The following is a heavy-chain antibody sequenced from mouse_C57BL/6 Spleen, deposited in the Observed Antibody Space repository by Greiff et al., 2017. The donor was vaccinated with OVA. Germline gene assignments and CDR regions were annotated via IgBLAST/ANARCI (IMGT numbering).Heavy chain of an antibody. V-gene: IGHV3-6*01. D-gene: IGHD1-2*01. CDR1: GYSITSGYY. Sequence: ESGPGLVKPSQSLSLTCSVTGYSITSGYYWNWIRQFPGNKLEWMGYISYDGSNNYNPSLKNRISITRDTSKNQFFLKLNSVTTEDTATYYCARVRTTAPYFDYWGQGTTLTVSS. J-gene: IGHJ2*01. CDR2: ISYDGSN. CDR3: ARVRTTAPYFDY.